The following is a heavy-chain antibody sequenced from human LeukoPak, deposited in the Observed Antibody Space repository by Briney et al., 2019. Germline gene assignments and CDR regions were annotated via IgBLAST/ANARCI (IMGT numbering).Heavy chain of an antibody. D-gene: IGHD5-18*01. CDR3: ARGFGYSYGPRALDY. CDR1: GGSFSGYY. Sequence: PSETLSLTCAVYGGSFSGYYWSWIRQPPGKGLEWSGEINHSGSTNYNPSLKSRVTISVDTSKNQFSLRLSSVTAADTAVYYCARGFGYSYGPRALDYWGQGTLVTVSS. CDR2: INHSGST. J-gene: IGHJ4*02. V-gene: IGHV4-34*01.